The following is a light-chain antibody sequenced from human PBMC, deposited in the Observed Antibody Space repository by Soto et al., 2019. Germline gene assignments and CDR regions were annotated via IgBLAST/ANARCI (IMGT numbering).Light chain of an antibody. V-gene: IGLV1-44*01. Sequence: QLVLTQPPSASGTPGQRVTISCSGSNSNIGSNTVNWYQQLPGAAPRLLIYGNNHRPSGAPDRFSGSKSGTSASLAISGLQSEDEADYFCAAWEDSLNGWVFGGGTKVTVL. J-gene: IGLJ3*02. CDR1: NSNIGSNT. CDR3: AAWEDSLNGWV. CDR2: GNN.